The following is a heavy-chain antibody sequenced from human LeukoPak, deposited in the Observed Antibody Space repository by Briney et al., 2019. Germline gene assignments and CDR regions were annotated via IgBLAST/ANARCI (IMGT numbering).Heavy chain of an antibody. D-gene: IGHD6-19*01. Sequence: GGSLRLSCAVSGFPFSFYEMNWVRQAPGKGQEWVSNIHSSGTTTYYADSVKGRFSISRDNAKNSLYLRMNSLRVEDTAVYYCALLAVASDFDYWGQGALVTVSS. CDR2: IHSSGTTT. J-gene: IGHJ4*02. V-gene: IGHV3-48*03. CDR1: GFPFSFYE. CDR3: ALLAVASDFDY.